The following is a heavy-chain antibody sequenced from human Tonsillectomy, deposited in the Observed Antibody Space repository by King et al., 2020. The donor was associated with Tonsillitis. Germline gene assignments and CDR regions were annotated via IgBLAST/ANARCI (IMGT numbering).Heavy chain of an antibody. V-gene: IGHV3-23*04. D-gene: IGHD3-10*01. J-gene: IGHJ4*02. CDR1: GFTFRSYA. Sequence: VQLVETGGGLVQPGGSLRLSCAASGFTFRSYAMSWVRQAPGKGLEWVSAISGSGGSTYYADPVKGRFTISRDNSKNTLYLQMNSLRAEDTAVYYCAKDRGTTMVRGPNSHGYWGQGTLVTVSS. CDR3: AKDRGTTMVRGPNSHGY. CDR2: ISGSGGST.